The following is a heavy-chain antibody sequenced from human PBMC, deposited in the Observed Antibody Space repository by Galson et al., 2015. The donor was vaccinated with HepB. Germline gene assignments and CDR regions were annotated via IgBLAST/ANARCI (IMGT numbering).Heavy chain of an antibody. V-gene: IGHV4-34*01. J-gene: IGHJ4*02. CDR3: ASKFNWNHDY. CDR2: INHSGST. Sequence: SWIRQLPGKGLEWIGEINHSGSTNYNPSLKSRVTISVDTSKNQFSLKLSSVTAADTAVYYCASKFNWNHDYWGQGTLVTVSS. D-gene: IGHD1-20*01.